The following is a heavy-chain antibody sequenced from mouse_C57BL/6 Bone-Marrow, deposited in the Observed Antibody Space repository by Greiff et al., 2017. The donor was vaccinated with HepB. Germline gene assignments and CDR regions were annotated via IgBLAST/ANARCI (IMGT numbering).Heavy chain of an antibody. CDR2: ISYDGSN. J-gene: IGHJ2*01. V-gene: IGHV3-6*01. CDR3: AVLYYGSSYYFDY. CDR1: GYSITSGYY. D-gene: IGHD1-1*01. Sequence: EVKVEESGPGLVKPSQSLSLTCSVTGYSITSGYYWNWIRQFPGNKLEWMGYISYDGSNNYNPSLKNRISITRDTSKNQFFLKLNSVTTEDTATYYCAVLYYGSSYYFDYWGQGTTLTVSS.